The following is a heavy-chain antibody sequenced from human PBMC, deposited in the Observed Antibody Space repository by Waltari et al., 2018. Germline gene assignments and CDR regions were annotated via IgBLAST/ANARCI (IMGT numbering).Heavy chain of an antibody. CDR3: ARGEKWIVVVPAAKNWCDP. V-gene: IGHV1-2*06. CDR1: GYTFTGYS. CDR2: INPNSGGT. D-gene: IGHD2-2*01. J-gene: IGHJ5*02. Sequence: QVPLVQSGAEVKKPGASVKVSCKASGYTFTGYSMHWVRQAHGQGLEWMGRINPNSGGTNYAQKFQGRGTMTRDTSISTAYMELSRLRSDDTAVYYCARGEKWIVVVPAAKNWCDPWGQGTLVTVSS.